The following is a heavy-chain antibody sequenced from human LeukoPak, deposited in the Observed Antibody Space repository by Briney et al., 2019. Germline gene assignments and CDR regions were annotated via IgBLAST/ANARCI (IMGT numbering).Heavy chain of an antibody. CDR1: GGSISSYY. V-gene: IGHV4-59*08. D-gene: IGHD6-13*01. Sequence: PSETLYLTCTVSGGSISSYYWSWIRQPPGKGLEWIGYIYYSGSTNYNPSLKSRVTISVDTSKNQFSLKLSSVTAADTAVYYCARRDSSSWYLYDYWGQGTLSPSPQ. J-gene: IGHJ4*02. CDR3: ARRDSSSWYLYDY. CDR2: IYYSGST.